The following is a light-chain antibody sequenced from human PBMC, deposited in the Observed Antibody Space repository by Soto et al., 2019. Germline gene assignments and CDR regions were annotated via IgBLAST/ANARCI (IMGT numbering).Light chain of an antibody. CDR2: DAS. Sequence: EIMLTQSPATLSLSPVERATLSCRASQSVSSYLAWYQQKPGQAPRLLIYDASHRATGIPARFSGSGSGTDFTLTVSSLEPEDFAIYYCQQRSHWPTFGQGTRLENK. V-gene: IGKV3-11*01. CDR1: QSVSSY. J-gene: IGKJ5*01. CDR3: QQRSHWPT.